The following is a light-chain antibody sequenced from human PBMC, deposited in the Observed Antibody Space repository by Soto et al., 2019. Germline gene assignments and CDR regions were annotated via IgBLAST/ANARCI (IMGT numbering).Light chain of an antibody. CDR1: QSVSNNY. J-gene: IGKJ1*01. CDR3: HQYGTSPQT. CDR2: GAS. Sequence: IVLSHSPATVSLSTGERATLSCRASQSVSNNYLAWYQQKPGQAPRLLIYGASNRATGIPDRFSGSGSGTDFTLTISRLELEDFAVYFCHQYGTSPQTFGQGTKVDI. V-gene: IGKV3-20*01.